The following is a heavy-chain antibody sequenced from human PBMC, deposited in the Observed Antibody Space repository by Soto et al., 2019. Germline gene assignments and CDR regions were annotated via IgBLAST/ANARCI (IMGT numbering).Heavy chain of an antibody. V-gene: IGHV4-34*01. CDR1: IASLRDKY. CDR2: INHSGNT. CDR3: ARGRGEFDA. Sequence: PSESLYLTRAVYIASLRDKYGNWLRQPPGKGLEWIGEINHSGNTNYNPSLRSRVTISIDTSKNQLSLNLRSVSAADTAVYYCARGRGEFDACGQRIPVSVPS. J-gene: IGHJ5*02. D-gene: IGHD2-21*01.